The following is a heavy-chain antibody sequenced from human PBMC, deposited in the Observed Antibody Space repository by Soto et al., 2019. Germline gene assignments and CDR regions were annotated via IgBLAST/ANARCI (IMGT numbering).Heavy chain of an antibody. J-gene: IGHJ4*02. CDR1: GFIFRTYG. V-gene: IGHV3-21*04. D-gene: IGHD3-10*01. CDR3: AKGRATYGLWTHDY. CDR2: IYSSGTFI. Sequence: EVQLVESGGGLVKPGGSLRLSCTASGFIFRTYGMTWVRQAPGKGLEWVSSIYSSGTFIYYADSVKGRFTISRDDAKNSLVMQMNSLRAEDTAVYYCAKGRATYGLWTHDYCGQGTLFTVSS.